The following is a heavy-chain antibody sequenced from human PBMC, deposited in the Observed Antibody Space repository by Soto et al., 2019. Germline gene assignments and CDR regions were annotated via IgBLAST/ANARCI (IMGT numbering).Heavy chain of an antibody. CDR2: IYCSGST. CDR1: GYTFTSSGDYY. V-gene: IGHV4-30-4*01. D-gene: IGHD3-22*01. Sequence: SCKASGYTFTSSGDYYWSWIRQPPGKGLEWIGYIYCSGSTYYNPSLKSRVTISVDTSKNQFSLKLSSVTAADTAVYYCASRYDSSGYYYGHYYYGMDVWGQGTTVTVSS. CDR3: ASRYDSSGYYYGHYYYGMDV. J-gene: IGHJ6*02.